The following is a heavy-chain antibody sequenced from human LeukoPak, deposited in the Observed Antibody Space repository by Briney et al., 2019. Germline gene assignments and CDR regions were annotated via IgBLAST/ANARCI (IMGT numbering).Heavy chain of an antibody. Sequence: SETLSLTCTVSGGSISSSSYYWGWIRQPPGKGLEWIGSIYYSGSTYYNPSLKSRVTISVDTSKNQFSLKLSSVTAADTAVYYCARHDILTGYPSKHWGQGTLVTVSS. CDR1: GGSISSSSYY. CDR2: IYYSGST. CDR3: ARHDILTGYPSKH. J-gene: IGHJ1*01. D-gene: IGHD3-9*01. V-gene: IGHV4-39*01.